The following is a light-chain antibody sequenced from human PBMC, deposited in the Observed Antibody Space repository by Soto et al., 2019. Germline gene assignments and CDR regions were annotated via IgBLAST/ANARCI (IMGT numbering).Light chain of an antibody. CDR2: NVS. CDR3: SSYTSSSTLRV. CDR1: SSDVGGYNY. J-gene: IGLJ3*02. V-gene: IGLV2-14*01. Sequence: QSALTQPASVSGSPGQSITISCTGTSSDVGGYNYVSWYQQHPGKAPKLMIYNVSNRPSGVSNRFSASKSGNTASLTISGRQAEDEADYYCSSYTSSSTLRVFGGGTKVTVL.